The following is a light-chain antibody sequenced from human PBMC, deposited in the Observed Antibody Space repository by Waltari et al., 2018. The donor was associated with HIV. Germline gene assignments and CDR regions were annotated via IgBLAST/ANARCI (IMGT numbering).Light chain of an antibody. CDR2: GAS. CDR3: QQYNNWPPIT. Sequence: EIVMTQSPATLSVSPGERATLSCRASQSFSSNLAWYQQKPGQAPRLLIYGASTRATGIPARCSDSGSGTEFTLTNSSLQSEDFAVYYCQQYNNWPPITFGQETRLEIK. V-gene: IGKV3-15*01. J-gene: IGKJ5*01. CDR1: QSFSSN.